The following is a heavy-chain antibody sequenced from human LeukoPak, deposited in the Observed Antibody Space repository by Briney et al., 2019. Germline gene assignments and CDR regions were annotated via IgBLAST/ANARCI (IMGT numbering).Heavy chain of an antibody. CDR2: IYYSGST. Sequence: SETLSLTCTVSGGSISSSSYYWGWIRQPPGKGLEGIGSIYYSGSTYYNPSLKSRVTISVDTSKNQFSLKLSSVTAADTAVYYCASRGDYYDSSGYYASLDYWGQGTLVTVSS. D-gene: IGHD3-22*01. CDR3: ASRGDYYDSSGYYASLDY. V-gene: IGHV4-39*01. CDR1: GGSISSSSYY. J-gene: IGHJ4*02.